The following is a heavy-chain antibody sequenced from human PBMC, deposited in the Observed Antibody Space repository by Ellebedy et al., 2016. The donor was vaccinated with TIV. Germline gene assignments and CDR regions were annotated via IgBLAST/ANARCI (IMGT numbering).Heavy chain of an antibody. CDR1: GFTFDDYA. D-gene: IGHD6-13*01. CDR2: VSWDGGSA. CDR3: AKSSAYLQAAGALGQ. Sequence: GESLKISCAASGFTFDDYAMHWVRQAPGKGLEWVGLVSWDGGSAYYAESLEGRFTISRDNNRNSLSLQMTNLRPEDTALYYCAKSSAYLQAAGALGQWGQGTLVNVSS. J-gene: IGHJ4*02. V-gene: IGHV3-43D*03.